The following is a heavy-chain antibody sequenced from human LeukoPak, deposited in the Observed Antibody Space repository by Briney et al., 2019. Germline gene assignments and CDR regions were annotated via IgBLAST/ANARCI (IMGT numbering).Heavy chain of an antibody. CDR3: ARLGDSYATDY. Sequence: PSETLSLTCTVSGGSISSSNYNWGWIRQSPGKGLEWVGSIYYSGSTYYNPSLKSRVTISVDTSKNQFSLKLSSVTAADTAVYYCARLGDSYATDYWGQGTLVTVSS. V-gene: IGHV4-39*01. CDR1: GGSISSSNYN. CDR2: IYYSGST. D-gene: IGHD5-18*01. J-gene: IGHJ4*02.